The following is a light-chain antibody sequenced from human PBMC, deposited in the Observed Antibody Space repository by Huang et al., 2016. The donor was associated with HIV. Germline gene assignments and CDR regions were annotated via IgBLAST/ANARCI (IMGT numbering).Light chain of an antibody. CDR1: QNVRSN. J-gene: IGKJ4*01. CDR2: DPS. CDR3: QQYDNWPPGLT. Sequence: EIVMTQSPATLSVSPGGGATLSCRASQNVRSNLACYQQPPVQAPMLLIYDPSTRASGVPARFRGSGSGTEFTLTISGLQSEDFAVYYCQQYDNWPPGLTFGGGTKVEI. V-gene: IGKV3D-15*01.